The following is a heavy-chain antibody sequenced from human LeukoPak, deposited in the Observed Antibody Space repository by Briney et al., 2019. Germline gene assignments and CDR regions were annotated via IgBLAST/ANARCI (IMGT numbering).Heavy chain of an antibody. CDR3: TTVTLRPVGL. V-gene: IGHV3-15*05. CDR2: IKTITEGGTT. J-gene: IGHJ4*02. CDR1: GFSFTNAW. Sequence: SGGSLRLSCAASGFSFTNAWMSWVRQAPGKGLEWVGRIKTITEGGTTDYAAPVKGKFAISRDDSKNTLFLQVNSLKIEDTAVYYCTTVTLRPVGLWGQGTLVTVSS. D-gene: IGHD3-10*01.